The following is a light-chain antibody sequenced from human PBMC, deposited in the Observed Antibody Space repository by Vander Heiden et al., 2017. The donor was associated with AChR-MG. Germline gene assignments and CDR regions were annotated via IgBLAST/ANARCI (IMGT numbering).Light chain of an antibody. CDR2: DVS. CDR1: SSDVGGYNY. Sequence: SPGQSLTISCTGTSSDVGGYNYVSWYQQHPGKAPKLMIYDVSNRPSGVSNRFSGSKSGNTASLTISGLQAEDEADYYCSSYTSSSTLVVFGGGTKLTVL. J-gene: IGLJ2*01. CDR3: SSYTSSSTLVV. V-gene: IGLV2-14*04.